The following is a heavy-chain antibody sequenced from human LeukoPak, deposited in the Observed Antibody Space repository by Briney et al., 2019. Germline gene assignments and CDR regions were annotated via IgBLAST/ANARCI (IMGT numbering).Heavy chain of an antibody. CDR3: AIYSDTYYFDH. Sequence: GEALKISFKGSGYSFTSSWIGWVRPMPGKGLEWMGIIYPGDSDNRYSPSFQGQVTISAHKSISSAYLQWSSLKASDTAMYYCAIYSDTYYFDHWGQGTLVTVSS. V-gene: IGHV5-51*01. CDR1: GYSFTSSW. D-gene: IGHD1-26*01. J-gene: IGHJ4*02. CDR2: IYPGDSDN.